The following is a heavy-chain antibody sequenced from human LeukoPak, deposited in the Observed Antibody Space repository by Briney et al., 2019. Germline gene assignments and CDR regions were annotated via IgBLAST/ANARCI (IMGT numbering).Heavy chain of an antibody. CDR3: ASLRGKIASFDY. J-gene: IGHJ4*02. CDR2: INTDGSTT. V-gene: IGHV3-74*03. CDR1: GFTFSSYW. Sequence: GGSLRLSCAASGFTFSSYWVQWVRQAPGKGLVWVPGINTDGSTTTYADSVKGRFSISRDNAKNTLYLQMNSLRAEDTAVYYCASLRGKIASFDYWGQGTLVTVSS. D-gene: IGHD2-21*01.